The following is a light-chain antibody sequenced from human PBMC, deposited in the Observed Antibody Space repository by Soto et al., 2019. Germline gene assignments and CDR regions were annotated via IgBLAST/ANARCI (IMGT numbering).Light chain of an antibody. CDR2: DAS. J-gene: IGKJ4*01. V-gene: IGKV3-11*01. Sequence: EFVLTQSPSTLSLSPGERATLSCRASQSVGSCLAWYQQRPGQAPRLLIYDASTRPTGIPARFSGSGSGTDLTLIINSLRLEASAVSYCYNRKAWPPAATFGGGTKVEIK. CDR1: QSVGSC. CDR3: YNRKAWPPAAT.